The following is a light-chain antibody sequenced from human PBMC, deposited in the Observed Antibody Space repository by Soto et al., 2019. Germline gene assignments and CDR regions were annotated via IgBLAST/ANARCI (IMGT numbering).Light chain of an antibody. Sequence: QPVLSQPPSASGTPGQRVTISCSGSSSNIGSNTVNWYQHLPGTAPKLLIYSDNHRPSGVPDRFSGSKSGTSASLAISGLQSEDEADYYCAVWDDSLNGFVFGTGTKVTVL. J-gene: IGLJ1*01. V-gene: IGLV1-44*01. CDR1: SSNIGSNT. CDR3: AVWDDSLNGFV. CDR2: SDN.